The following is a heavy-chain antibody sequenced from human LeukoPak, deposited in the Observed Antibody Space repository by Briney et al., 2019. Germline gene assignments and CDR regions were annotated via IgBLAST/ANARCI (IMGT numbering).Heavy chain of an antibody. CDR2: INHSGST. J-gene: IGHJ4*02. CDR3: ARVGDSSGWAPFDY. Sequence: SETLSLTCAVYGGSFSGYYWSWIRQPPGKGLEWIGEINHSGSTNYNPSLKSRVTISVDTSKNQFSLKLSSVIAADTAVYYCARVGDSSGWAPFDYWGQGTLVTVSS. V-gene: IGHV4-34*01. D-gene: IGHD6-19*01. CDR1: GGSFSGYY.